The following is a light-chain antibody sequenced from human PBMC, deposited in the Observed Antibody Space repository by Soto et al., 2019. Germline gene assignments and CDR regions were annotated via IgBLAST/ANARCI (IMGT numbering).Light chain of an antibody. Sequence: EIVLTQSPGTLSLSPGERATLSCRASQSVSSSNLAWYQQKRGQAPSLLIYGASNRATGIPDSFSGSGSETDFTLTISRLEPVDFAVYYCQHYGSSRTFGQGTKVEIK. J-gene: IGKJ1*01. CDR2: GAS. CDR3: QHYGSSRT. V-gene: IGKV3-20*01. CDR1: QSVSSSN.